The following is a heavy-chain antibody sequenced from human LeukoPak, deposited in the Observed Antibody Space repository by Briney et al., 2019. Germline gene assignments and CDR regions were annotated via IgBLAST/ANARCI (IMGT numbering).Heavy chain of an antibody. J-gene: IGHJ3*02. D-gene: IGHD2-21*01. CDR1: GYSISSGYY. V-gene: IGHV4-38-2*01. CDR2: IYHSGST. Sequence: SETLSLTCAVSGYSISSGYYWGWIRQPPGKGLEWIGSIYHSGSTYYNPSLKSRVTISVDTSKNQFSLKLSSVTAADTAVYYCARQDILVVIAISNAFDIWGQGTMVTVSS. CDR3: ARQDILVVIAISNAFDI.